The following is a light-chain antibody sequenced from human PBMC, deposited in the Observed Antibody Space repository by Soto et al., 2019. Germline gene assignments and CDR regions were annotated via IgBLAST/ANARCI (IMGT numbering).Light chain of an antibody. J-gene: IGLJ1*01. CDR3: TSYRRDNTQL. CDR1: SSDIGGYGL. Sequence: QSVLAQPASVSGSPGQSITISCTGTSSDIGGYGLVSWYQQYPGKGPTLIIYEVTNRPSGVSARFSGSKSGDTASLIISGLQAEDEADYYCTSYRRDNTQLFRTGTTVTVL. CDR2: EVT. V-gene: IGLV2-14*01.